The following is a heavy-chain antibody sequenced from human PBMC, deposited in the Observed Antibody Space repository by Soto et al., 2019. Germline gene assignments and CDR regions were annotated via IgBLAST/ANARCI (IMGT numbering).Heavy chain of an antibody. CDR3: ARRNLSGYGWWGPADYYMDV. D-gene: IGHD3-10*01. CDR1: GGSISSSSYY. J-gene: IGHJ6*03. CDR2: IYYSGST. V-gene: IGHV4-39*01. Sequence: QLQLQESGPGLVKPSETLSLTCTVSGGSISSSSYYWGWIRQPPGKGLEWIGSIYYSGSTYYNPSLKRRVTISVDTSKNQFSLKLSSVTAADTAVYYCARRNLSGYGWWGPADYYMDVWGKGTTVTVSS.